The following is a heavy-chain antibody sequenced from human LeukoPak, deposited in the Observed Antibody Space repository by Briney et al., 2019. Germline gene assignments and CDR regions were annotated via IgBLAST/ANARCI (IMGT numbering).Heavy chain of an antibody. Sequence: ASVTVSCKASGYTFTGYYMHWVRQAPGQGLEWMGWINPNSGGTNYAQKFQGRVTMTRDTSISTAYMELSRLRSDDTAVYYCARALFYGDYVFAFDIWGQGTMVTVSS. CDR2: INPNSGGT. CDR3: ARALFYGDYVFAFDI. D-gene: IGHD4-17*01. J-gene: IGHJ3*02. V-gene: IGHV1-2*02. CDR1: GYTFTGYY.